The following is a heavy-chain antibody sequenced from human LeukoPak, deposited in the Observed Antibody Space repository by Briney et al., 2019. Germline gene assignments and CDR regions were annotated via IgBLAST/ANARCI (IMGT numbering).Heavy chain of an antibody. Sequence: ASVKVSCKASGYIFTSYGISWVRQAPGQGLEWMGWISAYNGNTNYAQKLQGRVTMTTDTSTSTAYMELRSLRSDDTAVYYCARDSYCSGGSCYRPAEYFQHWGQGTLVTVSS. V-gene: IGHV1-18*01. CDR2: ISAYNGNT. CDR1: GYIFTSYG. CDR3: ARDSYCSGGSCYRPAEYFQH. J-gene: IGHJ1*01. D-gene: IGHD2-15*01.